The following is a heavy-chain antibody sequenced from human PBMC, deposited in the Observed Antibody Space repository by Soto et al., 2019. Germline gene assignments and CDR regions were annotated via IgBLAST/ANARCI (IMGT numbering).Heavy chain of an antibody. CDR3: AKDGWFGELNYGMDV. D-gene: IGHD3-10*01. CDR2: ISYDGSNK. J-gene: IGHJ6*02. V-gene: IGHV3-30*18. CDR1: GFTFSSYG. Sequence: GGSLRLSCAASGFTFSSYGMHWVRQAPGKGLEWVAVISYDGSNKYYADSVKGRFTISRDNSKNTLYLQMKSLRAEDTAVYYCAKDGWFGELNYGMDVWGQGTTVTVYS.